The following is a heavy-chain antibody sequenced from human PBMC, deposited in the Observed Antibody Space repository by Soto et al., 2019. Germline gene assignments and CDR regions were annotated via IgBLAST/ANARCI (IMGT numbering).Heavy chain of an antibody. CDR3: TRLGYSTTWYANN. V-gene: IGHV3-15*05. D-gene: IGHD6-13*01. J-gene: IGHJ4*02. CDR1: GFSFSPAW. CDR2: IRSKADGGAV. Sequence: EVQLVESGGGLVEPGGSLRLSCAASGFSFSPAWMTWVRQAPGKGPEWLGRIRSKADGGAVDYAPPVKGRFNMSRDDSKNAIYLQLNSLKTEDTAVYYCTRLGYSTTWYANNWGQGALVTVSS.